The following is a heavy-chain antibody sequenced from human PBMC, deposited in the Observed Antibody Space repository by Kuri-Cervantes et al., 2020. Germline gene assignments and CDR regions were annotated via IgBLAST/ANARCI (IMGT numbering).Heavy chain of an antibody. CDR2: IKSKIDGETA. J-gene: IGHJ4*02. CDR3: ATRHRTRGVLDY. CDR1: GFTFSSYA. Sequence: GGSLRLSCAASGFTFSSYAMSWVRQAPGKGLEWVGRIKSKIDGETADYAAPVKGRFTISRDDSQDTLFLQINSLKTEDTAVYYCATRHRTRGVLDYWGQGALVTVSS. D-gene: IGHD3-10*01. V-gene: IGHV3-15*01.